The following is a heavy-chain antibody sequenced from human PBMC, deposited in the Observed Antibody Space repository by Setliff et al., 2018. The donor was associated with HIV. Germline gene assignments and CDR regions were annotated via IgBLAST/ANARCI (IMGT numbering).Heavy chain of an antibody. D-gene: IGHD2-2*01. CDR2: MNPDSGNT. V-gene: IGHV1-8*01. CDR1: GYTSTSYD. J-gene: IGHJ6*02. Sequence: ASVKVSCKASGYTSTSYDINWVRQATGQGLEWMGWMNPDSGNTGSAQNFQGRLTITWNTSISTAYMELGSLGFDDTAVYFCARDGEYQVLHYYYSGMDVWGQGTTVTVSS. CDR3: ARDGEYQVLHYYYSGMDV.